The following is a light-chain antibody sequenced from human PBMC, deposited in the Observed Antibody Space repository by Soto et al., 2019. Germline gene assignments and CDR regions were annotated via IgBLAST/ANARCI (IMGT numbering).Light chain of an antibody. J-gene: IGLJ1*01. Sequence: QSALTQPRSASGSPGQSVTISCTGTSSDVGSYDYVSWYQQHPGKAPKLMIYDVTKRPSGVPDRFSGAKSDNTASLPISGLQAEDEADYYCCSYAGSYTLYVFGTGTKLTVL. CDR2: DVT. CDR1: SSDVGSYDY. V-gene: IGLV2-11*01. CDR3: CSYAGSYTLYV.